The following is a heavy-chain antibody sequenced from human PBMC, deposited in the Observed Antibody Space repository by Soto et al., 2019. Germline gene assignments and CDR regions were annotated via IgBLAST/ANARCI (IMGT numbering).Heavy chain of an antibody. CDR2: ISTTGGHV. Sequence: EVRLVESGGDLVKSGGSLRLSCVGSGFLFSNYEMNWVRQAPGKGLEWLAHISTTGGHVSESDSVKGRFTISRNNSKHTLNLQMNIPRTEDTGVYYRVSKTHCARPFERWGQGRLVNFSS. D-gene: IGHD1-1*01. CDR3: VSKTHCARPFER. CDR1: GFLFSNYE. V-gene: IGHV3-48*03. J-gene: IGHJ4*02.